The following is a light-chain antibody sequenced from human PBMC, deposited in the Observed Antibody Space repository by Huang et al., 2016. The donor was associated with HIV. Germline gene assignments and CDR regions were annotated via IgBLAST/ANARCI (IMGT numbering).Light chain of an antibody. CDR1: QDISNY. Sequence: DIQMTQSPSSLSASVGDRVTITCQASQDISNYLNWYQQKPGKAPKLLIYDASNLETWVPSRFSGSGSGTHLTFTISSLQPEDIPTYYCQQYDNLPLFTFGPGTKVDIK. J-gene: IGKJ3*01. V-gene: IGKV1-33*01. CDR2: DAS. CDR3: QQYDNLPLFT.